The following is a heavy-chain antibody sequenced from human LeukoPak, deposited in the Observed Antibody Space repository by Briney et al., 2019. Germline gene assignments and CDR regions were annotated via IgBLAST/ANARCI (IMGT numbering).Heavy chain of an antibody. CDR1: GFTVSSNY. CDR3: ARDLYDSSGIERHFDL. CDR2: IYIGGNT. V-gene: IGHV3-53*01. D-gene: IGHD3-22*01. Sequence: GGPLRLSCAASGFTVSSNYMSWVRQAPGKGLEWVSTIYIGGNTFYADSVKGRFTISRDSSKNTLYLQMNSLRAEDTAVYYCARDLYDSSGIERHFDLWGRGTLVTVSS. J-gene: IGHJ2*01.